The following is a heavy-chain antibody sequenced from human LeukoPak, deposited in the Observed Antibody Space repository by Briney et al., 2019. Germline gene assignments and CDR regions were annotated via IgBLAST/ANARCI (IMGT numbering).Heavy chain of an antibody. J-gene: IGHJ4*02. CDR2: IDPSDSYT. CDR3: ARQGHNFFDY. V-gene: IGHV5-10-1*01. Sequence: GEPLKISCKGSGYSFTSYCISWVRQVPGKGLEWMGRIDPSDSYTNYSPSFQGHVTISADKSISTAYLQWSTLKASDTAMYYCARQGHNFFDYWGQGTLVTVSS. CDR1: GYSFTSYC.